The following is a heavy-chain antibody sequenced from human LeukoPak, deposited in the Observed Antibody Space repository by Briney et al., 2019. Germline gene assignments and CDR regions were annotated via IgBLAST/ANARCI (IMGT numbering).Heavy chain of an antibody. D-gene: IGHD3-10*01. CDR2: IYHSGST. CDR3: ARGLPLLWFGELLTGARNWFDP. J-gene: IGHJ5*02. Sequence: PSQTLSLTCAVSGGSISSGGYSWSWIRQPPGKGLEWIGYIYHSGSTYYNPSLKSRVTISVDRSKNQFSLKLSSVTAADTAVYYCARGLPLLWFGELLTGARNWFDPWGQGTLVTVSS. CDR1: GGSISSGGYS. V-gene: IGHV4-30-2*01.